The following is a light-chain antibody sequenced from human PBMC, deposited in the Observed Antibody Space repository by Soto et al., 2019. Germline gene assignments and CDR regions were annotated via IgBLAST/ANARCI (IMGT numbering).Light chain of an antibody. CDR3: QQYGNSPRT. J-gene: IGKJ2*01. CDR1: QSVSSSY. Sequence: EIVLTQSPGTLSLSPGERVTLSCRASQSVSSSYLAWYQQKPGQAPRLLIYGASSRATDIPDRFSGSGSRTDFTLTISRLEPEDFAVYYCQQYGNSPRTFGQGTKLEIK. V-gene: IGKV3-20*01. CDR2: GAS.